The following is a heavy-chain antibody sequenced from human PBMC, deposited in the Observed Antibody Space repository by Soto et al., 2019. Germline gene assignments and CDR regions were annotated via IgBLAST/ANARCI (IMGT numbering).Heavy chain of an antibody. CDR3: AREGNLGRWLQPLAY. J-gene: IGHJ4*02. V-gene: IGHV4-59*01. D-gene: IGHD5-12*01. CDR2: IHYNGNT. Sequence: QVQLQVSGPGLVKPSETLSLTCTVSGDSISSYSWSWIRQPPGKGLEWIGNIHYNGNTKYNPSLKSRVTMSVDTSKNQFSLKLISVTAADTAVYYCAREGNLGRWLQPLAYWGQGTLVTVSS. CDR1: GDSISSYS.